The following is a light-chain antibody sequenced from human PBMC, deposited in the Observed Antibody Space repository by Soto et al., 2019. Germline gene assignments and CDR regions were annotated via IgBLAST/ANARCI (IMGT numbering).Light chain of an antibody. CDR2: RGN. J-gene: IGLJ2*01. V-gene: IGLV1-47*01. CDR1: SFNIASNY. Sequence: QSVLTQPPSASGTPGQRVTISCSGSSFNIASNYVYWYQQLPGTAPKLLIYRGNQRPSGVPDRFSGSKSGTSASLAISGLRSEDAADYYCAAWDDSLSGVVFGGGTKLTVL. CDR3: AAWDDSLSGVV.